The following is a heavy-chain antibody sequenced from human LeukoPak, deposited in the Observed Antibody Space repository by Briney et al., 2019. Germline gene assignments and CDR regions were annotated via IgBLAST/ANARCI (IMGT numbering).Heavy chain of an antibody. J-gene: IGHJ4*02. CDR3: ARDFFHSSDSRPFDY. CDR1: GFTFGAYT. D-gene: IGHD3-22*01. V-gene: IGHV3-21*01. Sequence: PGGSLRLSCAASGFTFGAYTINWVRQAPGEGLEWVSCIFSRSESILYADSVKGRFTISRDNAKNSLYLQMDSLRVEDTAVYYCARDFFHSSDSRPFDYWGQGTLVTVSS. CDR2: IFSRSESI.